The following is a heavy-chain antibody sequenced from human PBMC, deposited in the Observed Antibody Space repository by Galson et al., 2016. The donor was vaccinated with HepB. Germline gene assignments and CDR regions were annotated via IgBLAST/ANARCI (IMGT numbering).Heavy chain of an antibody. D-gene: IGHD2-15*01. CDR1: GFNFNDFS. CDR3: AKDYGDCSGGRYYSPTLFDD. J-gene: IGHJ4*02. V-gene: IGHV3-23*01. Sequence: SLRLSCAVSGFNFNDFSMNWIRQAPGKGLEWVSGITESGGTTYYADSVKGRFTISRDNSKNTLYLQMNGLRAEETAVYYCAKDYGDCSGGRYYSPTLFDDWGQGTLVTVSS. CDR2: ITESGGTT.